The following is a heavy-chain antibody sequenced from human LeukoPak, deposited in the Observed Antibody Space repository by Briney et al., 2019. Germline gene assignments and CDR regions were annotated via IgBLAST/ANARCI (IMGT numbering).Heavy chain of an antibody. CDR2: ISGSGGST. V-gene: IGHV3-23*01. J-gene: IGHJ5*02. CDR1: GFTFSSYA. Sequence: HPGGSLRLSCAASGFTFSSYAMSWVRQAPGKGLEWVSAISGSGGSTYYADSVKGRFTISRDNSKNTLYLQMNSLRAEDTAVYYCAKGVKGSGSYYSRPDNWFDPWGQGTLVTVSS. CDR3: AKGVKGSGSYYSRPDNWFDP. D-gene: IGHD3-10*01.